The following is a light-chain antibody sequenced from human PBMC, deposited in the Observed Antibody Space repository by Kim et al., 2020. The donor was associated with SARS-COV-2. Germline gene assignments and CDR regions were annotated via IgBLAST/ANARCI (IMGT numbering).Light chain of an antibody. Sequence: QSALTQPDSVSGSPGQSITIACTGTGSDIGASDYVSWYQQHPGKAPKLMISDVKERPSGISPRFSGSTSGNTASLTISGLQPEDEATYFCSSYTSTNTGVFGGGTKVTVL. V-gene: IGLV2-14*01. CDR2: DVK. J-gene: IGLJ3*02. CDR3: SSYTSTNTGV. CDR1: GSDIGASDY.